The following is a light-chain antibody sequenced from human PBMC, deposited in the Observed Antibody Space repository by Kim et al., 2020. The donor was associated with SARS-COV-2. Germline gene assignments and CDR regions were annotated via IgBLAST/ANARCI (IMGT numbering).Light chain of an antibody. Sequence: VSPGERATLSCRASQSVSSTLAWYQQKPGQAPRLLIYGASTRATGVPARFRGSGSGTEFTLTISSLQSEDFAVYYCQQSNNWPRTFGQGTKVDIK. J-gene: IGKJ1*01. V-gene: IGKV3-15*01. CDR2: GAS. CDR1: QSVSST. CDR3: QQSNNWPRT.